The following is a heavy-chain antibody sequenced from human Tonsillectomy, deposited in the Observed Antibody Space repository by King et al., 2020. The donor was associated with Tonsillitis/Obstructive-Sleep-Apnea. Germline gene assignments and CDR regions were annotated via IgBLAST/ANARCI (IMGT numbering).Heavy chain of an antibody. D-gene: IGHD3-3*01. V-gene: IGHV1-18*01. CDR3: ARPGYYESYQTLDY. CDR1: GYKFTMYG. Sequence: VQLVESGADVKKPGASVKVTCKASGYKFTMYGISWVRRAPGQGCEGMALSSPYNGNPEYGQGPQGRVTMTTDTSTTTAYLELRSLRSDDTAVYFCARPGYYESYQTLDYWGQGTLVTVSS. J-gene: IGHJ4*02. CDR2: SSPYNGNP.